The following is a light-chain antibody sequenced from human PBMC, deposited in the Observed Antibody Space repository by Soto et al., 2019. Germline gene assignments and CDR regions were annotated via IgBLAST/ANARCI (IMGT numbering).Light chain of an antibody. CDR2: DVS. Sequence: QSALTQPRSVSGSPGQSVTISCTGTSSDVGGYHYVSWYQQHPGKAPKLMIYDVSKRPSGVPDRFSGSKSGNTASLTISGLQAEDEADYSCCSYAGTSTFYVVFGGGTKLTVL. V-gene: IGLV2-11*01. CDR3: CSYAGTSTFYVV. J-gene: IGLJ2*01. CDR1: SSDVGGYHY.